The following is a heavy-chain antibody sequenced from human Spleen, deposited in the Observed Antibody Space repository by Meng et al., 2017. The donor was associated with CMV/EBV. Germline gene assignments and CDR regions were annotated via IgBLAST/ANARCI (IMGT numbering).Heavy chain of an antibody. J-gene: IGHJ4*02. Sequence: SKTLSLTCTVSGGSISSSSYYWGWIRQPPGKGLEWIGSIYYSGSTYYNPSLKSRVTISVDTSKNQFSLKLSSVTAADTAVYYCASLGYSYGPYFDYWGQGTLVTVSS. CDR3: ASLGYSYGPYFDY. CDR2: IYYSGST. CDR1: GGSISSSSYY. V-gene: IGHV4-39*01. D-gene: IGHD5-18*01.